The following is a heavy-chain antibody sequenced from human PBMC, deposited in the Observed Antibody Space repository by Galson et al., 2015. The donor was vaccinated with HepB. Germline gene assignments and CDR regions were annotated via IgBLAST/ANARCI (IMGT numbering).Heavy chain of an antibody. CDR3: AQTAMSSLVDGTKDYYYYGMDV. V-gene: IGHV3-48*02. D-gene: IGHD2-21*02. CDR1: GFTFSSYS. CDR2: ISSSSSTI. J-gene: IGHJ6*02. Sequence: SLRLSCAASGFTFSSYSMNWVRQAPGKGLEWVSYISSSSSTIYYADSVKGRFTISRDNAKNSLYLQMNSLRDEDTAVYYCAQTAMSSLVDGTKDYYYYGMDVWGQGTTVTVSS.